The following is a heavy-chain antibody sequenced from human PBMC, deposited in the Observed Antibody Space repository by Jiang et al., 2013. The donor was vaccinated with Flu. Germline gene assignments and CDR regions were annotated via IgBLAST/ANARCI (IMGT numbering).Heavy chain of an antibody. CDR2: T. Sequence: TYYADSVKGRFTISRDNSKNTLYLQMNSLRAEDTAVYYCAKSVEYSSRWSDYWGQGTLVTVSS. CDR3: AKSVEYSSRWSDY. D-gene: IGHD6-13*01. J-gene: IGHJ4*02. V-gene: IGHV3-23*01.